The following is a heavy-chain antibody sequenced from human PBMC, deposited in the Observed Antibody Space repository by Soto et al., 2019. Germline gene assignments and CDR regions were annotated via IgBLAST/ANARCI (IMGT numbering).Heavy chain of an antibody. CDR2: ISYDGSNK. V-gene: IGHV3-30-3*01. Sequence: QVQLVESGGGVVQPGRSLRLSCAASGFTFSSYAMHWVRQAPGKGLEWVAVISYDGSNKYYADSVKGRFTISRDNSKNTLYLQMNSLRAEATAVYYCARDRRLYYYYYGMDVWGQGTTVTVSS. J-gene: IGHJ6*02. CDR1: GFTFSSYA. CDR3: ARDRRLYYYYYGMDV.